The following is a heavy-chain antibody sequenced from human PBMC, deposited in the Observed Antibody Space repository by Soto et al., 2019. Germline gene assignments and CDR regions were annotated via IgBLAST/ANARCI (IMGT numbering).Heavy chain of an antibody. D-gene: IGHD5-12*01. CDR2: IYWADNK. Sequence: QITLKESGPTLVNPTQTLTLTCTFSGFSLSTSGVGVGWIRQPPGKALEWLALIYWADNKRYSPSLKSRLTITKDTSTNQVVLTMANIDPVNTATYYCAHVYGGYDNFDYWGQGTLVTVSS. J-gene: IGHJ4*02. V-gene: IGHV2-5*02. CDR1: GFSLSTSGVG. CDR3: AHVYGGYDNFDY.